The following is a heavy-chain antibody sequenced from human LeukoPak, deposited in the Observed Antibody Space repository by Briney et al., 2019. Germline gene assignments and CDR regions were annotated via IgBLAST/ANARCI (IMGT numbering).Heavy chain of an antibody. CDR1: GFTFSSYG. CDR3: AKDWDYYDSSGYIDAFDI. D-gene: IGHD3-22*01. V-gene: IGHV3-30*02. J-gene: IGHJ3*02. Sequence: PGGSLRLSCAASGFTFSSYGMHWVRQAPGKGLEWVAFIRYDGSNKYYADSVKGRFTISRDNSKNTLYLQMNSLRAEDTAVYYCAKDWDYYDSSGYIDAFDIWGQGTMVTVSS. CDR2: IRYDGSNK.